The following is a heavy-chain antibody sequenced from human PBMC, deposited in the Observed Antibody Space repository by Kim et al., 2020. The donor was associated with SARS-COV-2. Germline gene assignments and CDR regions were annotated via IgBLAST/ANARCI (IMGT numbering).Heavy chain of an antibody. Sequence: GGSLRLSCEASGFTFSSYAMSWVRQAPGKGLEWVSAISGSGVSTYYADSVKGRFTISRDNSKNTLYLQMNSLRAEVTAVYYCAKDDSYYDFWSGYYPRQLDYWGQGTLDTVSS. V-gene: IGHV3-23*01. CDR2: ISGSGVST. J-gene: IGHJ4*02. CDR3: AKDDSYYDFWSGYYPRQLDY. CDR1: GFTFSSYA. D-gene: IGHD3-3*01.